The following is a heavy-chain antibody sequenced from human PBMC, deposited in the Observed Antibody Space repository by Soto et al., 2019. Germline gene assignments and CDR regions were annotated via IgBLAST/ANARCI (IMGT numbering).Heavy chain of an antibody. J-gene: IGHJ4*02. CDR3: ARLRPGFLGDY. CDR1: GGSISSSSYY. CDR2: IYYSGST. Sequence: QLQLQESGPGLVKPSETLSLTCTVSGGSISSSSYYWGWIRQPPGKGLEWIGSIYYSGSTYYNPSLKSRVTISVDTSKNQFSLKLSSVTAANTAVYYCARLRPGFLGDYWGQGTLVTVSS. D-gene: IGHD3-3*01. V-gene: IGHV4-39*01.